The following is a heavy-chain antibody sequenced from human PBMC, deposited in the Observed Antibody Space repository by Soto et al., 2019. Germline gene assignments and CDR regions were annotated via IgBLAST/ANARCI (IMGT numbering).Heavy chain of an antibody. D-gene: IGHD6-6*01. CDR1: GFTFSSYA. CDR2: ISGSGGST. Sequence: GGSLRLSFAASGFTFSSYAMSWVRQAPGKGLEWVSAISGSGGSTYYADSVKGRFTISRDNSKNTLYLQMNSLRAEDTAVYYCAKVGYSSSRTDFDYWGQGTLVTVSS. J-gene: IGHJ4*02. V-gene: IGHV3-23*01. CDR3: AKVGYSSSRTDFDY.